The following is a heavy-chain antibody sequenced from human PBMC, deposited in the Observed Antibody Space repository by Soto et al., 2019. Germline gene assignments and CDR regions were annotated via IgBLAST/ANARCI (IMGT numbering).Heavy chain of an antibody. CDR1: GFTLSSYD. Sequence: EVQLVESGGGLVQPGGSLRLSCAASGFTLSSYDIHWVRQATGEGLAWVSGIGSGGDTHYAETVKGRLIISREDGKNSLYLQMNNLRVGDTTVFYCTREPPRSGMEVWGQGDAVTVYS. D-gene: IGHD7-27*01. CDR2: IGSGGDT. V-gene: IGHV3-13*01. CDR3: TREPPRSGMEV. J-gene: IGHJ6*01.